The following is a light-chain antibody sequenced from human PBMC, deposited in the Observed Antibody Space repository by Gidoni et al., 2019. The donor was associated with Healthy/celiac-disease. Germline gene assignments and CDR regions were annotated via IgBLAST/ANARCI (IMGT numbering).Light chain of an antibody. CDR3: QSYDSSLSGWV. CDR2: GNS. V-gene: IGLV1-40*01. Sequence: QSVLTQPPSVSGAPGQRVTISCTGSSSNIGGGYDVPWYQQLPGTAPKLLIYGNSKRALGVPDRFLGSKSGNSASLAITGLQAEDEADYYCQSYDSSLSGWVFGGGTKLTVL. CDR1: SSNIGGGYD. J-gene: IGLJ3*02.